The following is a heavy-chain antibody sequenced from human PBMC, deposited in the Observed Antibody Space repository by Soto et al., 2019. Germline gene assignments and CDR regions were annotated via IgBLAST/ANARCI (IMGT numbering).Heavy chain of an antibody. V-gene: IGHV3-11*01. Sequence: PGGSLRLSCAASGFTFSDYYMSWIRQAPGKGLEWVSYISSSGSTIYYADSVKGRFTISRDNAKNSLYLQMNSLRAEDTAVYYCARVDCSSTSCLYENYDFWRFDTKNWFDPWGQGTLVTVSS. CDR2: ISSSGSTI. CDR1: GFTFSDYY. CDR3: ARVDCSSTSCLYENYDFWRFDTKNWFDP. J-gene: IGHJ5*02. D-gene: IGHD2-2*01.